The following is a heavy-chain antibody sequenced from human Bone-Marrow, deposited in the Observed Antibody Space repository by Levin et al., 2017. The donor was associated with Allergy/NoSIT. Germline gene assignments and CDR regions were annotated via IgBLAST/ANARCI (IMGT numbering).Heavy chain of an antibody. CDR1: GYSFTSYW. CDR2: IDPSDAYT. V-gene: IGHV5-10-1*01. J-gene: IGHJ4*02. D-gene: IGHD6-19*01. CDR3: ARRLSSGWYSVDY. Sequence: ASVKVSCKGSGYSFTSYWISWVRQMPGKGLEWMGRIDPSDAYTNYSPAFQGHITISADTSINTAYLQWSSLKSSDTAMYYCARRLSSGWYSVDYWGQGTLVTVSS.